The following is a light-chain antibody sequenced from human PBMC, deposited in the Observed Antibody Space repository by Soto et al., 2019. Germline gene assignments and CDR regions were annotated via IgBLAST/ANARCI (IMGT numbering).Light chain of an antibody. CDR1: QSVDLY. J-gene: IGKJ4*01. V-gene: IGKV3-11*01. Sequence: DIVLTQSPATLSLSPGERATLSCRASQSVDLYLGCYQHKPCQAPRLLISDASHRATGVPGRFSGSRSGTDFSLTISSVEPEDFAVYYCLQRTTRPLTFGGGTRLEI. CDR3: LQRTTRPLT. CDR2: DAS.